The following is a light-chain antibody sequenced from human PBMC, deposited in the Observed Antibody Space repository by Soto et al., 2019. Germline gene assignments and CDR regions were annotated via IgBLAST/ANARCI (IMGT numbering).Light chain of an antibody. CDR2: QVT. CDR3: SSYTDSSNYV. J-gene: IGLJ1*01. CDR1: SSDLAIYNY. V-gene: IGLV2-14*01. Sequence: QSVLTQPASVSGSPGQSITISCTGTSSDLAIYNYVSWYQQQPGKAPKLMIYQVTNRPSGVSNRFSVSRSGNTASLTISGLQAEDEADYYCSSYTDSSNYVFGTGTKVTVL.